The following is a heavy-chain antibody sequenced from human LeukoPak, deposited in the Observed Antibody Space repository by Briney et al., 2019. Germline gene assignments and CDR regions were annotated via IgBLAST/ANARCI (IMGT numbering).Heavy chain of an antibody. CDR3: ARAYCGGDCYRNWFDP. Sequence: SETLSLTCTVSGASVSTYYWSWFRQPPGKGLEWIGYMSYSGSTNYNPSLKSRVTISADASKNQFSLKLSSVTAADTAVYYCARAYCGGDCYRNWFDPWGQGTLVTVSS. J-gene: IGHJ5*02. CDR1: GASVSTYY. V-gene: IGHV4-59*02. CDR2: MSYSGST. D-gene: IGHD2-21*02.